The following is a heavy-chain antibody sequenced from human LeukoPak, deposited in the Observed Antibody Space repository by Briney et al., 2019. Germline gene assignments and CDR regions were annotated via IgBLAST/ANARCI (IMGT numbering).Heavy chain of an antibody. V-gene: IGHV1-2*02. J-gene: IGHJ4*02. Sequence: ASVKVSCKASGYTFTNYYIHWVRQAPGQGLEWVGWINPNSGATNYAQTFQGRVTMTRDTSISTAYMELSRLRSDDTAVYYCARDTGGANFDYWGQGTLVTVSS. CDR2: INPNSGAT. D-gene: IGHD1-26*01. CDR1: GYTFTNYY. CDR3: ARDTGGANFDY.